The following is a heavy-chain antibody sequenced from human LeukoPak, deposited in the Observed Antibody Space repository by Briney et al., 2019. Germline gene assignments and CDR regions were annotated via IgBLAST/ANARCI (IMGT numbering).Heavy chain of an antibody. CDR3: ASPTRREVSHNADY. CDR2: ISGSGGST. Sequence: PGGSLRLSCAASGFTFSSYAMSWVRQAPGKGLEWVSAISGSGGSTYYADSVKGRFTISRDNSKNTLYLQMNSLRAEDTAVYYCASPTRREVSHNADYWGQGTLVTVSS. CDR1: GFTFSSYA. V-gene: IGHV3-23*01. J-gene: IGHJ4*02. D-gene: IGHD3-16*02.